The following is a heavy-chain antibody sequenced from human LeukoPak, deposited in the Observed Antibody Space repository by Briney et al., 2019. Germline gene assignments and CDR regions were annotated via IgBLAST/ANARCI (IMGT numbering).Heavy chain of an antibody. V-gene: IGHV4-61*08. D-gene: IGHD1-14*01. Sequence: SETLSLTCSVPGGSVSSGGYYWSWIRQPPGKGLEWIGYIYYNGNTNYNPSLKSRVTISVDTSKNQFSLKLSSVTAADTAVYYCARGESGNHAGFFDIWGQGTMVTVSS. CDR2: IYYNGNT. CDR1: GGSVSSGGYY. J-gene: IGHJ3*02. CDR3: ARGESGNHAGFFDI.